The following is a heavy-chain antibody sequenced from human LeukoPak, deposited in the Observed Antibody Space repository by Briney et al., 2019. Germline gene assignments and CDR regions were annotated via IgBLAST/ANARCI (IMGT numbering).Heavy chain of an antibody. J-gene: IGHJ4*02. V-gene: IGHV3-30-3*01. D-gene: IGHD6-13*01. Sequence: GGSLRLSCAASGFTFSSYAMHWVRQAPGKGLEWVAVISYDGSNKYYADSVKGRFTISRDNSKNTLYLQMNSLRAEDTAVYYCGILAAAGKGDYWGQGTLVTVSS. CDR3: GILAAAGKGDY. CDR2: ISYDGSNK. CDR1: GFTFSSYA.